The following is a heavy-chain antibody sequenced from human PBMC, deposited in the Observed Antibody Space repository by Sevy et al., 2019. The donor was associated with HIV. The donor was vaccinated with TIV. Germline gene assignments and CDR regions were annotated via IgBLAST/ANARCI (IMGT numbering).Heavy chain of an antibody. CDR2: IIPMFATA. V-gene: IGHV1-69*13. Sequence: ASVKVSCKASGRTFSSYAFSWVRQAPGQGLEWMGGIIPMFATANYVEKFQGRVTITADESTSAAYMELSSLRSEDTDVYYCSRSISWYASFDYWGQGTLVTVSS. CDR3: SRSISWYASFDY. CDR1: GRTFSSYA. J-gene: IGHJ4*02. D-gene: IGHD6-13*01.